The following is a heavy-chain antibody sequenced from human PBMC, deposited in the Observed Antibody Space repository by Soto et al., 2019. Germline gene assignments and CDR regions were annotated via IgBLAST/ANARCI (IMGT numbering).Heavy chain of an antibody. CDR3: AKRGGYSNFYYYMDV. Sequence: HPGGSLRLSCAAPGFTFSSYAMSWVRQAPGKGLEWVSAISGSGGSTYYADSVKGRFTISRDNSKNTLYLQMNSLRAEDTAVYYCAKRGGYSNFYYYMDVWGKGTTVTVSS. D-gene: IGHD4-4*01. CDR1: GFTFSSYA. CDR2: ISGSGGST. J-gene: IGHJ6*03. V-gene: IGHV3-23*01.